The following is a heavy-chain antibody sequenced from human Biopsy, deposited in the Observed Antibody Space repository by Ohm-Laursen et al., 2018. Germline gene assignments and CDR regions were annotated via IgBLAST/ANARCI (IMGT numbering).Heavy chain of an antibody. CDR2: IFYRGST. J-gene: IGHJ6*02. CDR1: GGSISNNNYY. V-gene: IGHV4-39*02. Sequence: SETPSLTCTVSGGSISNNNYYWGWIRQPPGKGLEWIGSIFYRGSTHYKPSLKSRVNISVDTSKNQFSLKLNSVTAADTAVYYCARDSGILNYGNFKYYHYYGMDVWGQGTKVTFSS. CDR3: ARDSGILNYGNFKYYHYYGMDV. D-gene: IGHD4-11*01.